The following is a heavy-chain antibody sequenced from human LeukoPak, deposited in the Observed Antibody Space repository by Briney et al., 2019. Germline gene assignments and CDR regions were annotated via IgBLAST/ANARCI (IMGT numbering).Heavy chain of an antibody. CDR1: GRYISSYY. V-gene: IGHV4-59*01. CDR3: ARVAAPTPVLRFLEWSKDYYGMDV. Sequence: PSETLSLTCIVSGRYISSYYWSWIRQPPGKGLEWIGYIYYSGSTNYNPSLKSRVTISVDTSKNQFSLKLSSVTAADTAVYYCARVAAPTPVLRFLEWSKDYYGMDVWGQGTTVTVSS. D-gene: IGHD3-3*01. J-gene: IGHJ6*02. CDR2: IYYSGST.